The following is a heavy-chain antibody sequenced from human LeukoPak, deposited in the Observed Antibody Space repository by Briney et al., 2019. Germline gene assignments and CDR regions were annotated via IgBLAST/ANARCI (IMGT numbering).Heavy chain of an antibody. V-gene: IGHV1-2*06. CDR1: GYTFTGYY. CDR3: ARGGDDRGVPIFNWFDP. Sequence: ASVKVSCKASGYTFTGYYMHWVRQAPGQGLEWMGRIDPNSGGTNYAQKFQGRVTITTDESTSTAYMELSSLRSEDTAVYYCARGGDDRGVPIFNWFDPWGQGTLVTVSS. D-gene: IGHD2-21*02. J-gene: IGHJ5*02. CDR2: IDPNSGGT.